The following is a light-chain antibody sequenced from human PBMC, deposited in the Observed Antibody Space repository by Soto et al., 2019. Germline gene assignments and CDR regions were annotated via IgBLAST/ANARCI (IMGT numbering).Light chain of an antibody. CDR1: TRAVTNGHY. CDR2: DTT. Sequence: QAVLAHEPSLTLSPGCTVTLTFGSSTRAVTNGHYPYWFQQKPGQAPRTLIYDTTNRHSWTPDRFSGSLLGGKAALTLSGAQPEDEAEYYCLLSYNGPYVFGTGTKVTVL. CDR3: LLSYNGPYV. J-gene: IGLJ1*01. V-gene: IGLV7-46*01.